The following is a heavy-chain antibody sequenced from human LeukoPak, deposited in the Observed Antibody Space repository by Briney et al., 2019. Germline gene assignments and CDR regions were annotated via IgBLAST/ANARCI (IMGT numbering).Heavy chain of an antibody. V-gene: IGHV3-53*01. D-gene: IGHD2-21*01. CDR2: IFSGGTT. Sequence: APGKGLDWVAVIFSGGTTYYADSVKGRFTISRDNSKNTLYLQMNSLRADDTALYYCRIQGYWGQGSLVTVSS. CDR3: RIQGY. J-gene: IGHJ4*02.